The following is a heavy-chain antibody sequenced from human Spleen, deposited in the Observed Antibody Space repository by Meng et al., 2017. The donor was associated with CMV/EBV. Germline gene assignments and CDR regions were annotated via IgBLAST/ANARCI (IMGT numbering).Heavy chain of an antibody. Sequence: GESLKISWQGSGYTFTNYWICWVRQMPGKGLEWMGIIYPGDSEIRQDLSIHAQVIISVDASINTAYLEWRNLKTSDTGMYFWARRTSGYGEEFDYWGQGTLVTVSS. CDR2: IYPGDSEI. CDR3: ARRTSGYGEEFDY. CDR1: GYTFTNYW. D-gene: IGHD5-12*01. J-gene: IGHJ4*02. V-gene: IGHV5-51*01.